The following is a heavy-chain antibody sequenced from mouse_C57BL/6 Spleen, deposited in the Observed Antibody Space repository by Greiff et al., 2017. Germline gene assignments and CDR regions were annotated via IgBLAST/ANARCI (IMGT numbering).Heavy chain of an antibody. CDR1: GYTFTDHT. J-gene: IGHJ1*03. V-gene: IGHV1-78*01. CDR3: ARWVTTTSYWYFDV. CDR2: ISPRDGST. D-gene: IGHD2-2*01. Sequence: VQLQESDAELVKPGASVKISCKVSGYTFTDHTIHWMKQRPELGLVWIGYISPRDGSTKYNEKFKGKATLTADKSSSTAYMQLNSLTSEDSAVYFCARWVTTTSYWYFDVWGTGTTVTVSS.